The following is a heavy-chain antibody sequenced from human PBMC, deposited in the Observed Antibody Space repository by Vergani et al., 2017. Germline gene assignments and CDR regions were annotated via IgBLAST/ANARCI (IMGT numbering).Heavy chain of an antibody. V-gene: IGHV3-66*01. Sequence: EVQLVESGGGLVQPGGSLRLSCAASGFTVSGSYMTWVRQAPGKGLEWVSVIYIGGKTYYADSVKGRFTISRDDSTNTVSLQMNSLRADDTGVYYCARGGGPHHFDYWGQGTQVTVSS. D-gene: IGHD1-26*01. CDR2: IYIGGKT. CDR3: ARGGGPHHFDY. CDR1: GFTVSGSY. J-gene: IGHJ4*02.